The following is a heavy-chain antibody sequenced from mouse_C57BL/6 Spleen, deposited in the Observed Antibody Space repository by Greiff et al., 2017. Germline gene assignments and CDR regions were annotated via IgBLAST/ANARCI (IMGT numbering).Heavy chain of an antibody. CDR3: ARLGYDYDVWFAY. D-gene: IGHD2-4*01. V-gene: IGHV1-55*01. J-gene: IGHJ3*01. CDR1: GYTFTSYW. CDR2: IYPGSGST. Sequence: VQLQQPGAELVKPGASVKMSCKASGYTFTSYWITWVKQRPGQGLEWIGDIYPGSGSTNYNEQFKSKATLTVDTSSSTAYMQLSSLTSEGSAVFYCARLGYDYDVWFAYWGQGTLVTVSA.